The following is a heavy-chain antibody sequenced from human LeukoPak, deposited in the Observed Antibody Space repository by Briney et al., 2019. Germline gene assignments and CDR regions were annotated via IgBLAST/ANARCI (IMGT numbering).Heavy chain of an antibody. V-gene: IGHV4-39*01. J-gene: IGHJ6*02. CDR3: ARRSHCTGSSCPSV. D-gene: IGHD2-15*01. Sequence: SSETVSLMCSISVHPNGRRHYHGVWIRRRPAGGVEWVGSIYFYEITYYNPALKSRVTIFSDTSKVQFSLKLSSVTATDTAVYYCARRSHCTGSSCPSVWGQGTTVTVSS. CDR2: IYFYEIT. CDR1: VHPNGRRHYH.